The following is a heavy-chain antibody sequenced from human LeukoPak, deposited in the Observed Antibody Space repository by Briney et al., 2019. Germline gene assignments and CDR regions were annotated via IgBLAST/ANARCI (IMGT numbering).Heavy chain of an antibody. V-gene: IGHV3-23*01. Sequence: PGGSVRLSCAASGFTFNYYAMNWVRQAPGKGLEWVSAILGGGDTTSYADSVKGRFTISRDNSKNTLYLQMNSLRAEDTAVYYCAKDLVSQRGVGSSEKVDYWGQGTLVTVSS. CDR3: AKDLVSQRGVGSSEKVDY. D-gene: IGHD3-10*01. J-gene: IGHJ4*02. CDR2: ILGGGDTT. CDR1: GFTFNYYA.